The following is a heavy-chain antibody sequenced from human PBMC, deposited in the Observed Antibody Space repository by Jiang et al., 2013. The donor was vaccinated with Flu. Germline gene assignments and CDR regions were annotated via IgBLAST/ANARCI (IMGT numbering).Heavy chain of an antibody. CDR1: GGSFSGYY. V-gene: IGHV4-34*01. Sequence: LLKPSETLSLTCAVYGGSFSGYYWSWIRQPPGKGLEWIGEINHSGSTNYNPSLKSRVTISVDTSKNQFSLKLSSVTAADTAVYYCAYSLYYYDSSGYYYAAGFDYWGQGTLVTVSS. D-gene: IGHD3-22*01. CDR3: AYSLYYYDSSGYYYAAGFDY. CDR2: INHSGST. J-gene: IGHJ4*02.